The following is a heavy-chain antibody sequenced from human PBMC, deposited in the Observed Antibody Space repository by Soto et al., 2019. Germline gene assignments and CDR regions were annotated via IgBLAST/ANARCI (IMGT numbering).Heavy chain of an antibody. J-gene: IGHJ6*02. Sequence: XASLSLTCAVCGDRISSRNGWTWFRQAPGKGLEWIGKIDQNGITNYNPSLESRVTILKDNSKNQLSLKLTSVTAVDSAVYYCARLNRDYYYYGMDVWGQGATVTVSS. CDR2: IDQNGIT. CDR1: GDRISSRNG. V-gene: IGHV4-4*02. CDR3: ARLNRDYYYYGMDV.